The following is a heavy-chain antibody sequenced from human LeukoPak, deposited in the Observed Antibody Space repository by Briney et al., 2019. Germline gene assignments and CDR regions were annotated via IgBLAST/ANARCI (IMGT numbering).Heavy chain of an antibody. Sequence: GGSLRLSCAASGFTFSSYGMHWVRQAPGKGLEWVAFIRYDGSNKYYADSAKGRFTISRDNSKNTLYLQMNSLRAEDTAVYYCAILRGYSYGLFDYWGQGTLVTVSS. CDR3: AILRGYSYGLFDY. CDR1: GFTFSSYG. CDR2: IRYDGSNK. V-gene: IGHV3-30*02. D-gene: IGHD5-18*01. J-gene: IGHJ4*02.